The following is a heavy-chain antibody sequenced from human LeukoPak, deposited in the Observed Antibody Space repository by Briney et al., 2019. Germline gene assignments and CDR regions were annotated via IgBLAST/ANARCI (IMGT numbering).Heavy chain of an antibody. J-gene: IGHJ4*02. CDR2: ISSSSSTI. V-gene: IGHV3-48*01. D-gene: IGHD6-13*01. CDR1: GFTFSSYS. Sequence: GGSLRLSCAASGFTFSSYSMNWVRQAPGKGLEWVSYISSSSSTIYYADSVKGRFTISRDNAKNSLYLQMNSLRAEDTAVYYCARWYSSSWYGNYFDYWGQGTLVTVSS. CDR3: ARWYSSSWYGNYFDY.